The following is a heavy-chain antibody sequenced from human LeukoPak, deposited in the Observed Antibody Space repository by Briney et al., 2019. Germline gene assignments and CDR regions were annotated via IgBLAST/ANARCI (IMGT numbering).Heavy chain of an antibody. V-gene: IGHV4-4*02. CDR2: IYHSGST. CDR3: ARVISAYGSGSLYFDY. J-gene: IGHJ4*02. CDR1: GVSISSSNW. D-gene: IGHD3-10*01. Sequence: SETLSLTCAVSGVSISSSNWWSWVRQPPGKGLEWIGDIYHSGSTNYNPSLKSRVTISVDKSKNQFSLKLSSVTAADTAVYYCARVISAYGSGSLYFDYWGQGALVTVSS.